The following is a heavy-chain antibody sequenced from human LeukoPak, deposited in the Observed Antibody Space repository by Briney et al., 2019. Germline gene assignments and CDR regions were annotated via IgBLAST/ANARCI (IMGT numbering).Heavy chain of an antibody. Sequence: GGSLRLSCAASGFTFSSYGMHWVRRAPGKGLEWVAFIRYDGSNKYYADSVKGRFTISRDNSKNTLYLQMNSLRAEDTAVYYCAKVPRQTGFDAFDIWGQGTMVTVSS. CDR2: IRYDGSNK. D-gene: IGHD3-9*01. CDR1: GFTFSSYG. V-gene: IGHV3-30*02. CDR3: AKVPRQTGFDAFDI. J-gene: IGHJ3*02.